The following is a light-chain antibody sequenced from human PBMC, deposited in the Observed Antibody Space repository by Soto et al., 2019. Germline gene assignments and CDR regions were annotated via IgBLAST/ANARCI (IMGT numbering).Light chain of an antibody. CDR2: AAS. Sequence: SRVTQSPSAISASVGASVPITCRASQYISNHLALFQQKPGKVPKRLIYAASNRATGIPDRFSASGSGTDFTLTISDLLPKDFVLYYCRHRQRWLRTFGQGTKVAIK. J-gene: IGKJ1*01. V-gene: IGKV1-17*03. CDR1: QYISNH. CDR3: RHRQRWLRT.